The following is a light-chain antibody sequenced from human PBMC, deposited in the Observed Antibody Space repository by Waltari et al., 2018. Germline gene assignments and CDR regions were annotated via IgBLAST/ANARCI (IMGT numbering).Light chain of an antibody. CDR1: SSDVGTYNY. J-gene: IGLJ2*01. Sequence: QSALTQPASVSGSPGQSITISCTGTSSDVGTYNYVSWYQQHPGKAPNLMIFDVSILPSGVSNRFSGSKSGNPASLTIAGLQAEDEADYYCSSYISSSTLELFGGGTSLTVL. V-gene: IGLV2-14*03. CDR2: DVS. CDR3: SSYISSSTLEL.